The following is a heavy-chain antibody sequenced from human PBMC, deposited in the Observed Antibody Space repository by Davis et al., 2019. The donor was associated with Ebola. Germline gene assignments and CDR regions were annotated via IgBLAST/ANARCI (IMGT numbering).Heavy chain of an antibody. CDR2: FDPEDGEA. CDR3: SIGGTTGGFDY. CDR1: GYTLAEFS. J-gene: IGHJ4*02. D-gene: IGHD1-14*01. V-gene: IGHV1-24*01. Sequence: ASVKVSCKVSGYTLAEFSVHWVRQAPGRGLEWMGAFDPEDGEAIYARKFQGRITMTEDTSTDTAYMELSSLRSEDTAVYYCSIGGTTGGFDYWGQGTLVTVSS.